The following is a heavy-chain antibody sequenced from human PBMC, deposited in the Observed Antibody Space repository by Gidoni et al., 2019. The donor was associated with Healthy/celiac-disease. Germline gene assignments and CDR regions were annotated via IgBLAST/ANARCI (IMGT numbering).Heavy chain of an antibody. Sequence: EVQLVESGGGLVKPGGSLRRSCAASGLTFSSYSMNWVRQAPGKVLELVSSISSSSSYIYYADSVKGRFTISRDNAKNSLYLQMNSLRAEDTAVYYCARDPIIGYSNLFDYWGQGTLVTVSS. CDR2: ISSSSSYI. CDR3: ARDPIIGYSNLFDY. V-gene: IGHV3-21*01. D-gene: IGHD4-4*01. J-gene: IGHJ4*02. CDR1: GLTFSSYS.